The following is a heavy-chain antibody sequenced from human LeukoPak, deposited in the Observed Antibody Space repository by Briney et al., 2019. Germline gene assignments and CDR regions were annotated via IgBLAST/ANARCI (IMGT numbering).Heavy chain of an antibody. D-gene: IGHD6-19*01. Sequence: ASVKVSCNVSGYTLTELSMHWVRQFPGKGLEWMGGVDPEDGETIYAQKFQGRVTMTEDTSTDTDNMELTSLRPEDTAVYYCATGGRAVAGIRLGFDPWGQGTLVTVSS. J-gene: IGHJ5*02. CDR3: ATGGRAVAGIRLGFDP. CDR1: GYTLTELS. V-gene: IGHV1-24*01. CDR2: VDPEDGET.